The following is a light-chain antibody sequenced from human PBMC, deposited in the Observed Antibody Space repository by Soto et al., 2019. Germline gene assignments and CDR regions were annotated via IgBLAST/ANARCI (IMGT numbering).Light chain of an antibody. V-gene: IGLV1-40*01. J-gene: IGLJ3*02. CDR3: QSYDRSLSGSV. CDR2: GNS. CDR1: SSNIGAGYD. Sequence: QSVLTQPPSVSGAPGQRVTISCTGNSSNIGAGYDVHWYQQLPGKAPKLLIFGNSHRPSGVPDRFFGSKSGTSASLAITGLQAEDEADYYCQSYDRSLSGSVFGGGTK.